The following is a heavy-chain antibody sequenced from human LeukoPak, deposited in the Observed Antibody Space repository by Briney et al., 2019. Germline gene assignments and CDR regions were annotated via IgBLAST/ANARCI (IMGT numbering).Heavy chain of an antibody. J-gene: IGHJ6*02. CDR3: AKDRIAAADTGYYYYGLDV. CDR2: ISGSGGSS. V-gene: IGHV3-23*01. Sequence: GSLRLSCAASGFTFSSYAMSWVRQAPGKGLEWVSAISGSGGSSYYADSVKGRFTISRDNSKNTLWLQVNSLRAEDTAVYYCAKDRIAAADTGYYYYGLDVWGQGTTVTVSS. D-gene: IGHD6-13*01. CDR1: GFTFSSYA.